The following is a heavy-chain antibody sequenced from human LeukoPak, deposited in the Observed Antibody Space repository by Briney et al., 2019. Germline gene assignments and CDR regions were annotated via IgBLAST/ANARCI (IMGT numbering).Heavy chain of an antibody. CDR1: GFTFSSYS. V-gene: IGHV3-21*01. CDR2: ISSSSSYI. CDR3: ARQYSSTSPFDY. D-gene: IGHD6-6*01. Sequence: GGCLRLSCAASGFTFSSYSMNWARQAPGRGLEWVSSISSSSSYIYYADSVKGRFTISRDNAKNSLYLQMNSLRAEDTAVYYCARQYSSTSPFDYWGQGTLVTVSS. J-gene: IGHJ4*02.